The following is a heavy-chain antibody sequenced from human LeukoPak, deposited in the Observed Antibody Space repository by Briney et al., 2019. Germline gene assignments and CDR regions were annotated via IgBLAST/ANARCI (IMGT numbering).Heavy chain of an antibody. D-gene: IGHD5-18*01. Sequence: GASVKASCKASGYTFTSYYMHWVRQAPGQGLEWMGIINPSGGSTSYAQKFQGRVTMTRDTSTSTVYMELSSLRSEDTAVYYCARGDRPWGYSYYIDYWGQGTLVTASS. CDR2: INPSGGST. CDR1: GYTFTSYY. V-gene: IGHV1-46*01. J-gene: IGHJ4*02. CDR3: ARGDRPWGYSYYIDY.